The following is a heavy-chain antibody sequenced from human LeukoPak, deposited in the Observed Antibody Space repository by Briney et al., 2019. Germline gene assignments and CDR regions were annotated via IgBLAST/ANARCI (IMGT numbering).Heavy chain of an antibody. CDR1: GGTFSSYA. CDR3: AREASIYCSGGSCYSEAYYYYGMDV. CDR2: FIPIFGTA. J-gene: IGHJ6*02. V-gene: IGHV1-69*13. Sequence: EASVKVSCKSSGGTFSSYAFSWVRQAPGQGLEWMGGFIPIFGTANYDQKFQGRVTITADESTSTAYMELSSLRSEDTAVYYCAREASIYCSGGSCYSEAYYYYGMDVWGQGTTVTVSS. D-gene: IGHD2-15*01.